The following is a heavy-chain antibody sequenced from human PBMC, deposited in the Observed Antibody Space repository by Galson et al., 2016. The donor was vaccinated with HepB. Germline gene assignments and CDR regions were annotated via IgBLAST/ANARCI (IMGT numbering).Heavy chain of an antibody. J-gene: IGHJ6*02. CDR2: IINLYGTA. Sequence: SVKVSCKASGGTFNTYAISWVRQAPGQGLEWMGVIINLYGTANYALKFQGRVTITADESTSTAHMEASSLRYEDTAVYYCARVRDGYNTHFYYGMDVWGQGTSVTVS. D-gene: IGHD5-24*01. CDR3: ARVRDGYNTHFYYGMDV. CDR1: GGTFNTYA. V-gene: IGHV1-69*13.